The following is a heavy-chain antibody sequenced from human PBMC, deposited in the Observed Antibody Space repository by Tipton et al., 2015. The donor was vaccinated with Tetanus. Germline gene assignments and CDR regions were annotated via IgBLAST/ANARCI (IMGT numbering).Heavy chain of an antibody. CDR3: ARDRDYYGSGSRGMDV. V-gene: IGHV4-34*01. CDR2: TNHSGGT. CDR1: GGSFSGYY. D-gene: IGHD3-10*01. Sequence: TLSLTCAVYGGSFSGYYWSWIRQTPGKGLEWIGETNHSGGTNYNPSLKSRVSISVDTSKNQFSLKLNSVTAADTAVYYCARDRDYYGSGSRGMDVWGQGTRVTVSS. J-gene: IGHJ6*02.